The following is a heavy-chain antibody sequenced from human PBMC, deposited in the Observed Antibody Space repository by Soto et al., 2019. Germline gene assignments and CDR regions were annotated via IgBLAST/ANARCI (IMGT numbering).Heavy chain of an antibody. V-gene: IGHV3-7*03. CDR1: GFTFSGYG. J-gene: IGHJ4*02. CDR2: IKQDGSEK. CDR3: ARGIRIAARPVYFDC. D-gene: IGHD6-6*01. Sequence: PGGSLRLSCGASGFTFSGYGMSWVRQAPGKGRWWVANIKQDGSEKYYVDSVKGRFTVSRDNAKNSLYLPMNRLSAEDTAVYYCARGIRIAARPVYFDCWGQGTLVTVSS.